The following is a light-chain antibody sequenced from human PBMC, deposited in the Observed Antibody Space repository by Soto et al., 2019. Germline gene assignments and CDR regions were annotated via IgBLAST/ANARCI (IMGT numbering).Light chain of an antibody. CDR1: SSDIGGYNF. CDR2: EVN. Sequence: QSALTQPPSASGSPGQSVTISCTGTSSDIGGYNFVSWYQQHPGKAPKLMIDEVNKRPSGVPDRFSGSKSGNTASLTVSGLQAEDDADYYCSSYADTNNLVFGGGTKVTVL. CDR3: SSYADTNNLV. J-gene: IGLJ2*01. V-gene: IGLV2-8*01.